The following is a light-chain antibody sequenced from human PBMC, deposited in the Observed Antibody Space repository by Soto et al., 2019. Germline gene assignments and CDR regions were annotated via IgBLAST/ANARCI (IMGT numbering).Light chain of an antibody. CDR1: QSISSW. Sequence: DSKIKTTPSTLSASVGDRVTITCRSSQSISSWLAWYQQKPGKAPKLLIYDASSLESGVPSRFSGSGSGTEFTLTISSLQPDDFATYYCQQYNSYSLTFGQGTKVDIK. CDR2: DAS. J-gene: IGKJ2*01. CDR3: QQYNSYSLT. V-gene: IGKV1-5*01.